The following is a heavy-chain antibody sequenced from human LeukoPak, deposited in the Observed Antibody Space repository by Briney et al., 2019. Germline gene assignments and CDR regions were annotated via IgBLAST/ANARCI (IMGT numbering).Heavy chain of an antibody. CDR1: GYTFTGYY. CDR2: VNPNSGGT. Sequence: ASVKVSCKASGYTFTGYYMHWVRQAPGQGLEWMGWVNPNSGGTNYAQKFQGRVTMTRGTSISTAYMELSRLRSDDTAVYYCASSSSWYMYYYYYMDVWGKGTTVTVSS. D-gene: IGHD6-13*01. CDR3: ASSSSWYMYYYYYMDV. J-gene: IGHJ6*03. V-gene: IGHV1-2*02.